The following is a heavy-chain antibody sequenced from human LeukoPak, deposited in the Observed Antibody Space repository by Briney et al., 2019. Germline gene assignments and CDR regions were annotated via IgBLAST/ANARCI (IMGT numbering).Heavy chain of an antibody. CDR2: INHSGST. CDR1: GGSFSGYY. D-gene: IGHD1-20*01. J-gene: IGHJ4*01. Sequence: SETLSLTCAVYGGSFSGYYWSWIRQPPGKGLEWIGEINHSGSTNYNPSLKSRVTISVDTSKNQFSLRLTSVTAADTAVYYCARGVRGYYSNNWIVFDSWGHGSLVTVSS. CDR3: ARGVRGYYSNNWIVFDS. V-gene: IGHV4-34*01.